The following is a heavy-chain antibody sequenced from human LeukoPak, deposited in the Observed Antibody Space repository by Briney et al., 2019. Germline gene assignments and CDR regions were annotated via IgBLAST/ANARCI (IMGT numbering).Heavy chain of an antibody. V-gene: IGHV3-74*01. D-gene: IGHD3-22*01. Sequence: VGSLRLSCAASGFTFSSYWMHWVRQAPGKGLVWVSHINNDGSSTSYADSVKGRFTISRDNAKNTLYLQMNSLRAEDTAVYYCARENYYDSSTSFDYWGQGTLVTVSS. CDR1: GFTFSSYW. CDR2: INNDGSST. J-gene: IGHJ4*02. CDR3: ARENYYDSSTSFDY.